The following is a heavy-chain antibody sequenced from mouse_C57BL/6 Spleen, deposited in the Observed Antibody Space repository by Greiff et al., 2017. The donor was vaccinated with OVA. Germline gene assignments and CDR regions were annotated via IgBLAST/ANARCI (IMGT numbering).Heavy chain of an antibody. CDR3: ARGGTIYDGYYYSMDY. CDR2: INPYNGGT. D-gene: IGHD2-3*01. V-gene: IGHV1-19*01. J-gene: IGHJ4*01. Sequence: VQLQQSGPVLVKPGASVKMSCRASGYTFTDYYMNWVKQSHGKSLEWIGVINPYNGGTSYNQKFKGKATLTVDKSSSTAYMELNSLTSEDSAVYYCARGGTIYDGYYYSMDYWGQGTSVTVSS. CDR1: GYTFTDYY.